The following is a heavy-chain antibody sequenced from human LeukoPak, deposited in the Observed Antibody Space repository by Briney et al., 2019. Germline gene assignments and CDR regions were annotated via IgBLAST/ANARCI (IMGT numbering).Heavy chain of an antibody. CDR3: AKHYMGSSYNRGCDC. CDR1: GGSFSGYY. CDR2: INHSGST. D-gene: IGHD3-10*01. V-gene: IGHV4-34*01. Sequence: SETLSLTCAVYGGSFSGYYWSWIRQPPGKGLEWIGEINHSGSTNYNPSLKSRVTISVDTSNDQFSLKLSSVTAADTAVYCCAKHYMGSSYNRGCDCWGQGTQVTVSS. J-gene: IGHJ4*02.